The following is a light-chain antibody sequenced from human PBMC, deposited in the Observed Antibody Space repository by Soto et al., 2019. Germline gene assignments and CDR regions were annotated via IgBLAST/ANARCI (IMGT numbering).Light chain of an antibody. V-gene: IGLV2-14*01. CDR3: SSYTSSTSLV. CDR2: DVT. J-gene: IGLJ1*01. Sequence: QSARTQPASVSGSPGQSITISCTGTSRDVGGYNYVSWYQQHPGKAPKLMLYDVTNRPSGVSNRFSGSKSGNTASLTISGLQAEDEADYYCSSYTSSTSLVFGTGTKVTVL. CDR1: SRDVGGYNY.